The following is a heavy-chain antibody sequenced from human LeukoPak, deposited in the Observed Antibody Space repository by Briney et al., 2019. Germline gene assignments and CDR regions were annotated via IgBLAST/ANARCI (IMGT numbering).Heavy chain of an antibody. Sequence: PGGSLRLSCAASGFSLSTYWMHWVRQAPGKGLVWVAHINEDGTGASHADSVKGRFTTSRDNAKNTLYLQMNGLRVDDTAVYYCVRVPTNSYGFGQWGQGSLVTVSS. CDR2: INEDGTGA. CDR3: VRVPTNSYGFGQ. D-gene: IGHD5-18*01. CDR1: GFSLSTYW. J-gene: IGHJ4*02. V-gene: IGHV3-74*01.